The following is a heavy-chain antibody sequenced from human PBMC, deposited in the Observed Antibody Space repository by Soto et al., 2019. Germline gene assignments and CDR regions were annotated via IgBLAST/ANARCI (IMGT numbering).Heavy chain of an antibody. J-gene: IGHJ6*02. CDR2: ISYDGANR. CDR3: ARDLTSIAGQGGYYYGMDV. D-gene: IGHD6-13*01. Sequence: GGSLRLSCAASGFTFNNYAMHWVRQAPGEGLRWVVVISYDGANRYYADSVKGRFTISRDNSKSTLYLQMNSLRAEDTAVYYCARDLTSIAGQGGYYYGMDVWGQGTTVTVSS. CDR1: GFTFNNYA. V-gene: IGHV3-30-3*01.